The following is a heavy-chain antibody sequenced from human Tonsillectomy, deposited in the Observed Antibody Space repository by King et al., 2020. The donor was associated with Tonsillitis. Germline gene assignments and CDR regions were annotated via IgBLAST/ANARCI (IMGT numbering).Heavy chain of an antibody. V-gene: IGHV1-2*02. J-gene: IGHJ1*01. CDR3: ATHALASDSSAYRDFRH. CDR1: GDTFTGHF. D-gene: IGHD3-22*01. CDR2: INPKSGDT. Sequence: QLVQSGAELRKPGASVTVSCRTSGDTFTGHFVHWVRQAPGQGLEWMGWINPKSGDTHYAQKFQGRVTMSGDVAITTAYMGLSSLRPGDTAVYYCATHALASDSSAYRDFRHWGQGTLVTVSS.